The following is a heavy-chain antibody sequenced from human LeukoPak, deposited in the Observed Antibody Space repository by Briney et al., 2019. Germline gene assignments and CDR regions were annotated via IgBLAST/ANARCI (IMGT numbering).Heavy chain of an antibody. V-gene: IGHV3-30*02. Sequence: GGSLRLSCAASGFTFSSYGMHWVRQAPGKGLEGVAFIRYDGSNKYYADSVKGRFTISRDNSKNTLYLQMNSLRAEDTAVYYCAKNYYDSSGYTLYYYYYMDVWGKGTTVTVSS. CDR1: GFTFSSYG. D-gene: IGHD3-22*01. J-gene: IGHJ6*03. CDR3: AKNYYDSSGYTLYYYYYMDV. CDR2: IRYDGSNK.